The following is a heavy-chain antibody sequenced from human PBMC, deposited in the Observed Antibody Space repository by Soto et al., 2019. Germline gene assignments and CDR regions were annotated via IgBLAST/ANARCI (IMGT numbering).Heavy chain of an antibody. CDR3: AKDRVPITMIVVVPLDFDY. Sequence: GGSLRLSCAASGFTFSSYAMSWVRQAPGKGLEWVSAISGSGGSTYYADSVKGRFTISRDNSKNTLYLQMNSLRAEDTAVYYCAKDRVPITMIVVVPLDFDYWGQGTLVTVSS. CDR1: GFTFSSYA. V-gene: IGHV3-23*01. D-gene: IGHD3-22*01. J-gene: IGHJ4*02. CDR2: ISGSGGST.